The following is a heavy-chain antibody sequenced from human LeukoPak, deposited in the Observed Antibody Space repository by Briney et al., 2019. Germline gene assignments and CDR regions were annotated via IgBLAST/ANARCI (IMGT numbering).Heavy chain of an antibody. CDR3: ARGGAYSGLAFGWFDP. Sequence: GGSLRLSCAASGFTFDDYAMHWVRQAPGKGLEWVSAISGSGGSTYYADSVKGRFTISRDNSKNTLYLQMNSLRAEDTAVYYCARGGAYSGLAFGWFDPWGQGNLVTVSS. V-gene: IGHV3-23*01. D-gene: IGHD5-12*01. J-gene: IGHJ5*02. CDR1: GFTFDDYA. CDR2: ISGSGGST.